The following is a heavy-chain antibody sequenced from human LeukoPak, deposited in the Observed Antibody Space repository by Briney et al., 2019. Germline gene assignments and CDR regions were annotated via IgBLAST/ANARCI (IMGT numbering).Heavy chain of an antibody. J-gene: IGHJ5*01. CDR3: ARDSGFYFDS. Sequence: ASVKVSCKTARFSFNFLHWVRRAPGHGLEWMGWINPKTGGSNSAQKFRDRVIMTRDTTITTAYMELSRLRPDDTAVYFCARDSGFYFDSWGQGAPVTVSS. D-gene: IGHD3-9*01. V-gene: IGHV1-2*02. CDR2: INPKTGGS. CDR1: RFSFNF.